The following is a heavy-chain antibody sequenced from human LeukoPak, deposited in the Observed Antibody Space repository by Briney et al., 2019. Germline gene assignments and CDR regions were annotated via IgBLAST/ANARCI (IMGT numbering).Heavy chain of an antibody. Sequence: SETLSLTCTVSGYSISSGYYWGWIRQPPGKGLDWIGSIYHSGSTYYNPSLKSRVTISVDTSKNQLSLKLSSVTAADTAVYYCARADDSSGYALHWGQGTLVTVSS. CDR2: IYHSGST. D-gene: IGHD3-22*01. V-gene: IGHV4-38-2*02. CDR1: GYSISSGYY. CDR3: ARADDSSGYALH. J-gene: IGHJ4*02.